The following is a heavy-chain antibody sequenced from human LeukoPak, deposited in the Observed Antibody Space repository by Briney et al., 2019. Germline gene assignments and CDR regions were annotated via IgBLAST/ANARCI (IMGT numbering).Heavy chain of an antibody. CDR2: INWNGGST. D-gene: IGHD1-26*01. CDR1: GFTFDDYG. CDR3: ARDSGANLFGGSYYYYYYMDV. J-gene: IGHJ6*03. Sequence: GGSLRLSCAASGFTFDDYGMSWVRQAPGKGLEWVSGINWNGGSTGYADSVKGRFTISRDNAKNSLYLQMNSLRAEDTALYYCARDSGANLFGGSYYYYYYMDVWGKGTTVTISS. V-gene: IGHV3-20*04.